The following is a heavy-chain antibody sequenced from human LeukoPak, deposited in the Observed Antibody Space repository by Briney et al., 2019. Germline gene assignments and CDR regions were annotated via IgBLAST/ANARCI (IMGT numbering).Heavy chain of an antibody. Sequence: PGGSLRLSCAASGFTFDDYAMHWVRQAPGKGLEWVSLISWDGGSTYYADSVKGRFTISRDNSKNSLYLQMNSLRAEDTALYYCAKGGEGYCSSTSCYLLDYWGQGTLVTVSS. CDR1: GFTFDDYA. V-gene: IGHV3-43D*03. CDR2: ISWDGGST. CDR3: AKGGEGYCSSTSCYLLDY. J-gene: IGHJ4*02. D-gene: IGHD2-2*01.